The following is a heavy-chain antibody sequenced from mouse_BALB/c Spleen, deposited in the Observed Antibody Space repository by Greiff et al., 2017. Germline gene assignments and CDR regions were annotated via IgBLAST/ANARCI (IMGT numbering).Heavy chain of an antibody. CDR3: ARRALGLTGTTLDY. CDR2: ISYSGST. CDR1: GYSITSDYA. D-gene: IGHD4-1*01. Sequence: VQLKQSGPGLVKPSQSLSLTCTVTGYSITSDYAWNWIRQFPGNKLEWMGYISYSGSTSYNPSLKSRISITRDTSKNQFFLQLNSVTTEDTATYYCARRALGLTGTTLDYWGQGTTLTVSS. V-gene: IGHV3-2*02. J-gene: IGHJ2*01.